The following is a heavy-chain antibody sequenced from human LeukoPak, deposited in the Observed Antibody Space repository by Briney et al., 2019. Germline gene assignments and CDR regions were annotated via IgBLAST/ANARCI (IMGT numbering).Heavy chain of an antibody. J-gene: IGHJ1*01. V-gene: IGHV5-10-1*01. D-gene: IGHD6-19*01. CDR3: ARRYSSGWYSNAEYFQH. CDR1: GYFFTNYW. CDR2: IDPSDSFT. Sequence: GESLRISCKASGYFFTNYWISWVRQMPGKGLEWMGRIDPSDSFTNYSPSFQGYVTISTDKSISTAYLQWTSLRASDTAIYYCARRYSSGWYSNAEYFQHWGQGTLVTVSS.